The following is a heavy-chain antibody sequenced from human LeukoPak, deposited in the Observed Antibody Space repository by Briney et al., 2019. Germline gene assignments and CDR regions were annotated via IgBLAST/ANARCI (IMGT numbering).Heavy chain of an antibody. V-gene: IGHV4-39*01. D-gene: IGHD4-11*01. CDR1: GGSISSTTYY. CDR3: ARGRVSSSTWYSTYYYFFYMDF. CDR2: IYKTGST. Sequence: SETLSLTCTVSGGSISSTTYYWAWIRQPPGKGLEWIGSIYKTGSTNYSPSLKSRVFISVDTSNNQFSLKLSSVTAADTAVYFCARGRVSSSTWYSTYYYFFYMDFWGKGTTVTVSS. J-gene: IGHJ6*03.